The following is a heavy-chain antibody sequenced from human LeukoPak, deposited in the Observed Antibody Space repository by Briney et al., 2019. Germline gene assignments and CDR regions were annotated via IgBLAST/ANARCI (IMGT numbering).Heavy chain of an antibody. V-gene: IGHV1-2*02. CDR2: ISPSSGGT. CDR3: ARDVLTTFGYFSAADDL. J-gene: IGHJ4*02. CDR1: GYTFTDYY. Sequence: ASVKVSCTASGYTFTDYYMHWVRQAPGQGLEWMGWISPSSGGTNYAQKFQGRVTMTRDTSTGTAYMELSRLRSDDTAMYYCARDVLTTFGYFSAADDLWGQGTLVTVSS. D-gene: IGHD3-10*02.